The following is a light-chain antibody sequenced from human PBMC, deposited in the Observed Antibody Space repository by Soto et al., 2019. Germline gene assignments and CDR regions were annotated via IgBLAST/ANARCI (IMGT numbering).Light chain of an antibody. Sequence: DIVMTQSPDSLAVSLGERATINCKSSQSVLYSSNNKNYLTWYQQKPGQPPKLLIYWASTRESGVPDRFSGSGSGTDFPLTISSLQAEDVAVYYCQQCYSDPWTFGQGTKVEIK. CDR3: QQCYSDPWT. J-gene: IGKJ1*01. V-gene: IGKV4-1*01. CDR2: WAS. CDR1: QSVLYSSNNKNY.